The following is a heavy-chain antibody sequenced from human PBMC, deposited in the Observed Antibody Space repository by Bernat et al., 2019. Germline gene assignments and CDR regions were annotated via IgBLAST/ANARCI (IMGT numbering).Heavy chain of an antibody. V-gene: IGHV1-2*02. CDR2: NKPNSGGT. D-gene: IGHD3-9*01. CDR1: GYTFTGYY. J-gene: IGHJ4*02. Sequence: QVQLVQSGAEVKKPGASVKVSCKASGYTFTGYYMHWVRQAPGQGLEWMGWNKPNSGGTNYAQKFQGRVTMTRDTSISTAYMERSRLRSDDTAVYYCARGSAGSLYYDILTGYWPDYWGQGTLVTVSS. CDR3: ARGSAGSLYYDILTGYWPDY.